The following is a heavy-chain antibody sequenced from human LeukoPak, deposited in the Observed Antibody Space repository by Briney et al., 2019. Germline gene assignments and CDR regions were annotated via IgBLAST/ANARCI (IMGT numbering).Heavy chain of an antibody. Sequence: GGSLRLSCAASGFIFSSYWMHWVRQAPGKGLVWVSRLKTDVSSTNYADSVKGRFTISRDNAKNTLYLQMNSLRAEDTAVYYCARDVGMIGAFDIWGQGTMVTVSS. D-gene: IGHD3-22*01. J-gene: IGHJ3*02. CDR2: LKTDVSST. CDR3: ARDVGMIGAFDI. CDR1: GFIFSSYW. V-gene: IGHV3-74*01.